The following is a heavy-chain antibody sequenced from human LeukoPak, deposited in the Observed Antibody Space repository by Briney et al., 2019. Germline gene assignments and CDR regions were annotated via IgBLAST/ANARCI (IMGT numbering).Heavy chain of an antibody. Sequence: SETLSLTCTVSGGSISSYYWSWIRQPPGKGLEWIGYIHYSGSTNYNPSFKSRVTISVDTSKNQFSLKLSSVTAADTAVYYCARDLRWGYNWFDPWGQGTLVTVSS. V-gene: IGHV4-59*01. CDR1: GGSISSYY. CDR3: ARDLRWGYNWFDP. D-gene: IGHD4-23*01. CDR2: IHYSGST. J-gene: IGHJ5*02.